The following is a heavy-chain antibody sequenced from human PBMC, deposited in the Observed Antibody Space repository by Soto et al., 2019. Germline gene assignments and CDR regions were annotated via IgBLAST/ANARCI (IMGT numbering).Heavy chain of an antibody. CDR2: ISWNSGSI. V-gene: IGHV3-9*01. CDR3: AKDIGYCSGGSCYYMDV. J-gene: IGHJ6*03. Sequence: EVQLVESGGDLVQPGRSLRLSCAASGFTFDDYAMHWVRQAPGKGLEWVSGISWNSGSIGYADSVKGRFTISRDNAKNSLYLQMNSLRAEDTALYYCAKDIGYCSGGSCYYMDVWGKGTTVTVSS. D-gene: IGHD2-15*01. CDR1: GFTFDDYA.